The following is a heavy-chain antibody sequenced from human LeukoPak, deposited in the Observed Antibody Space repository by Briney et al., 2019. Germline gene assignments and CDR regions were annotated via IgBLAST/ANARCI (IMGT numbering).Heavy chain of an antibody. CDR2: TYYRSKWYN. CDR1: VDSVSSNSAA. V-gene: IGHV6-1*01. J-gene: IGHJ2*01. Sequence: SQTLSLTSVIPVDSVSSNSAAWNWIRQSPSRGLEWLGRTYYRSKWYNDYAVSVKSRTTINPDTSKNQFSLQLNSVTPEDTAVYYCAREAYSSGWYVYWYFDLWGRGSLVTVSS. CDR3: AREAYSSGWYVYWYFDL. D-gene: IGHD6-19*01.